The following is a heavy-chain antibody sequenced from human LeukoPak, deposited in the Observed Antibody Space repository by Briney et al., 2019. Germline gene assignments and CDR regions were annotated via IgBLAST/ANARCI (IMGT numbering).Heavy chain of an antibody. CDR3: ARVSSDILTGYYAFDY. J-gene: IGHJ4*02. V-gene: IGHV3-53*01. Sequence: PGGSLRLSCAASGFTVSSNYMSWVRQAPGKGLEWVSVIYSGGSTYCADSVKGRFTISRDNSKNTLYLQMNSLRAEDTAVYYCARVSSDILTGYYAFDYWGQGTLVTVSS. D-gene: IGHD3-9*01. CDR1: GFTVSSNY. CDR2: IYSGGST.